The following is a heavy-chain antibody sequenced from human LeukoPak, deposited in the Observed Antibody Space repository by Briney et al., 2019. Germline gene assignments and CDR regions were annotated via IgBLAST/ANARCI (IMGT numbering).Heavy chain of an antibody. V-gene: IGHV1-3*01. CDR2: INAGNGNT. D-gene: IGHD1-26*01. Sequence: ASVKVSCKASGYTFTSYAMHWVRQAPGQRLEWMGWINAGNGNTKYSQKFQGRVTITRDTSASTAYMELSSLRSEGTAVYYCASSGSYFRASYYFDYWGQGTLVTVSS. CDR3: ASSGSYFRASYYFDY. CDR1: GYTFTSYA. J-gene: IGHJ4*02.